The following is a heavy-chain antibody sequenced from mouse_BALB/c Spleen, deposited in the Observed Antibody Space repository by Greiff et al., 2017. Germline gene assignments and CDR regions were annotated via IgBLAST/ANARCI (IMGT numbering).Heavy chain of an antibody. CDR2: ISSGSSTI. V-gene: IGHV5-17*02. Sequence: EVKLMESGGGLVQPGGSRKLSCAASGFTFSSFGMHWVRQAPEKGLEWVAYISSGSSTIYYADTVKGRFTISRDNPKNTLFLQRTSLRSEDTAMYYCARVGWDVFDYWGQGTTLTVSS. J-gene: IGHJ2*01. D-gene: IGHD4-1*01. CDR1: GFTFSSFG. CDR3: ARVGWDVFDY.